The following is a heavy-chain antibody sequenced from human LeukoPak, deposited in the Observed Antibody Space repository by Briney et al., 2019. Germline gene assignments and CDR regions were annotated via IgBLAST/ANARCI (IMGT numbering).Heavy chain of an antibody. V-gene: IGHV1-18*01. CDR3: AREGIGPGSGSYYSPYYYYGMDV. CDR2: ISAYNGNT. D-gene: IGHD3-10*01. Sequence: ASVKVSCKASGYTFTSYGISWVRQAPGQGLEWMGWISAYNGNTSYAQKLQGRVTMTTDTSTSTAYMELRSLRSDDTAVYYCAREGIGPGSGSYYSPYYYYGMDVWGQGTTVTVSS. J-gene: IGHJ6*02. CDR1: GYTFTSYG.